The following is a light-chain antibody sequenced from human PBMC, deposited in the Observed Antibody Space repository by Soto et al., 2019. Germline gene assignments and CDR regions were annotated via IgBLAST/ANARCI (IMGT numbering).Light chain of an antibody. CDR3: MQALQSPRT. CDR1: QSLLHSNGYDS. J-gene: IGKJ1*01. CDR2: LGS. V-gene: IGKV2-28*01. Sequence: EIVMTQSPLSLPVTPGEPASISCRSSQSLLHSNGYDSLDWYLQKPGQSPQLLIYLGSNRASGVPARFSGSGSGTDFTLKISRVEADDVGVYYCMQALQSPRTFGQGTKVEIK.